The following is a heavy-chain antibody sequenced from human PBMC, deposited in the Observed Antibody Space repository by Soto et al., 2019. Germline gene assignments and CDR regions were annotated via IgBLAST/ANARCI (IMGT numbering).Heavy chain of an antibody. J-gene: IGHJ3*02. V-gene: IGHV1-69*06. D-gene: IGHD3-22*01. CDR3: ARGLTGYYDSSGLGAFDI. Sequence: SVKVSCKASGGTFSSYAISWVRQAPGQGLEWMGGIIPIFGTANYAQKFQGRVTITADKSTSTAYMELSSLRSEDTAVYYCARGLTGYYDSSGLGAFDIWGQGTMVTVSS. CDR1: GGTFSSYA. CDR2: IIPIFGTA.